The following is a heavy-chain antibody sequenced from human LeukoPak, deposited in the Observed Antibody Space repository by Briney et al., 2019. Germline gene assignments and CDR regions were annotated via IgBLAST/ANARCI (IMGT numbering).Heavy chain of an antibody. Sequence: PSETPSLTCAVYGGSFSDYFWSWIRQPPGKGLEWIGEINQSGSTNYNPSLKSRVTISLDTSKNHFSLNLSSVTAADTAVYFCARDSSSWNNFDYWGQGTLVTVSS. CDR2: INQSGST. CDR1: GGSFSDYF. V-gene: IGHV4-34*01. CDR3: ARDSSSWNNFDY. J-gene: IGHJ4*02. D-gene: IGHD6-13*01.